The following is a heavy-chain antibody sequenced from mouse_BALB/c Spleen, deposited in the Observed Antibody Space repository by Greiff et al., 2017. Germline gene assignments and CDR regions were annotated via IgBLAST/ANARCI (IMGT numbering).Heavy chain of an antibody. V-gene: IGHV14-1*02. CDR1: GFNIKDYY. D-gene: IGHD2-4*01. CDR3: AMITPFAY. J-gene: IGHJ3*01. CDR2: IDPENGNT. Sequence: VQLKQSGAELVRPGALVKLSCKASGFNIKDYYMHWVKQRPEQGLEWIGWIDPENGNTIYDPKFQGKASITADTSSNTAYLQLSSLTSEDTAVYYCAMITPFAYWGQGTLVTVSA.